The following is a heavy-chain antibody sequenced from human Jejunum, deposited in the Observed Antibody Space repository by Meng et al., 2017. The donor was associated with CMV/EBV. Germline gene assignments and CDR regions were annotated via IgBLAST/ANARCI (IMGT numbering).Heavy chain of an antibody. V-gene: IGHV1-18*01. CDR2: ISAYNGNT. CDR1: GYIFNNYG. J-gene: IGHJ5*02. CDR3: ARKLRGGGWFDP. D-gene: IGHD3-16*01. Sequence: QVQLVQAGAGVKKPGASVKVSCKASGYIFNNYGVSWVRQAPGQGPEWMGWISAYNGNTNYAQNFQGRFTMTTDTSTSTAYMELRSLRSDDTAVYYCARKLRGGGWFDPWGQGTLVTVSS.